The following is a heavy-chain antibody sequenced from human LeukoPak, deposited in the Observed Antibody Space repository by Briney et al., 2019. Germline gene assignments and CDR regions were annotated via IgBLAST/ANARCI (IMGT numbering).Heavy chain of an antibody. V-gene: IGHV3-30-3*01. Sequence: GRSLRLSCAASGFIFSSYTMHWVRQAPGKGLEWVAVISHDGSNKYYADSVKGRFTLSRDNSKNTLYLQMNSLRAEDTAVYYCARDGPSMSIQLWGQGTLVTVSS. CDR2: ISHDGSNK. J-gene: IGHJ1*01. D-gene: IGHD6-6*01. CDR3: ARDGPSMSIQL. CDR1: GFIFSSYT.